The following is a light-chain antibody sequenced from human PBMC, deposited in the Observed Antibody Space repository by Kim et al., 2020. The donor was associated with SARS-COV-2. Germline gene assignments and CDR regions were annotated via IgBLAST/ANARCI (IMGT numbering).Light chain of an antibody. Sequence: QAVVTQPPSASGTPGQRVTISCSGSSSNIGSNYVYWYQQLPGTAPKLLIYSNYQRPSGVPDRFSASKSATSASLAISGLRSEDEADYYCTAWDDSLSGVVFCGGTQLTVL. V-gene: IGLV1-47*01. CDR3: TAWDDSLSGVV. CDR1: SSNIGSNY. J-gene: IGLJ2*01. CDR2: SNY.